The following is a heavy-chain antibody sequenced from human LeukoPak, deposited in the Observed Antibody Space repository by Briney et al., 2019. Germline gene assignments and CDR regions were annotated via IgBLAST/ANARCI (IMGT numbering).Heavy chain of an antibody. CDR3: AKDPTPINGDSDPFDI. V-gene: IGHV3-23*01. CDR2: ISGSGGST. D-gene: IGHD4-17*01. CDR1: GFTFSSYA. Sequence: SGGSLRLSCAASGFTFSSYAMSWVRQAPGKGLEWVSAISGSGGSTYYADSVKGRFTISRDNSKNTLYLQMNSLRAEDTAVYYCAKDPTPINGDSDPFDIWGQGTMVTVSS. J-gene: IGHJ3*02.